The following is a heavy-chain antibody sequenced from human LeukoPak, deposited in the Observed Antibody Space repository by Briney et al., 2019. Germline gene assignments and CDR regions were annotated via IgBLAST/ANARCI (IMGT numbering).Heavy chain of an antibody. J-gene: IGHJ4*02. CDR3: ARDIKGFDY. CDR2: IYYSGST. Sequence: SETLSLTCTVSGGSISTSSYYWGWIRQPPGKGLECIGNIYYSGSTYYNPSLKSRVTISVDKSKNQFSLKLSPVTAADTAVYYCARDIKGFDYWGQGTLVTVSS. CDR1: GGSISTSSYY. V-gene: IGHV4-39*07.